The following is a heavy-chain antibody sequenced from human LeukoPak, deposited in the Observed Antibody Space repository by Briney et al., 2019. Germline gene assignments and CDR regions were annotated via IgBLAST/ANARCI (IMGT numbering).Heavy chain of an antibody. CDR2: VYHSGYT. J-gene: IGHJ4*02. D-gene: IGHD6-19*01. CDR3: ARDHSGWSSADLYFDS. V-gene: IGHV4-59*01. CDR1: NDSISVYY. Sequence: PSETLSPTCTVSNDSISVYYWSWIRQPPGKGLEWIGYVYHSGYTDYNPSLASRVTMTIDTSKNRISLKLNSVTAADTAIYYCARDHSGWSSADLYFDSWGPGTLVTVSS.